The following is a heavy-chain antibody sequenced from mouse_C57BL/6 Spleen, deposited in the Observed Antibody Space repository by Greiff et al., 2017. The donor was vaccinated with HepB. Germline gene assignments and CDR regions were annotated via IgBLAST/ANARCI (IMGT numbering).Heavy chain of an antibody. J-gene: IGHJ1*03. D-gene: IGHD1-1*01. V-gene: IGHV5-17*01. Sequence: EVKLVESGGGLVKPGGSLKLSCAASGFTFSDYGMHWVRQAPEKGLEWVAYISSGSSTIYYADTVKGRFTISRDNAKNTQFLQMASLRSEDAAVCYCARYYGSSYGWYFGVWGTRTTVTVSS. CDR3: ARYYGSSYGWYFGV. CDR2: ISSGSSTI. CDR1: GFTFSDYG.